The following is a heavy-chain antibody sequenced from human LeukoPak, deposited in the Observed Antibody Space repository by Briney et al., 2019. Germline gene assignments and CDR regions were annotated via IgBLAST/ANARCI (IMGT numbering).Heavy chain of an antibody. J-gene: IGHJ4*02. Sequence: GGSLRLSCAASGFTFSSYGMSWVRQAPGKGLEWVSVIYSGGSTFYADSVKGRFTISRDNSKKTLYLQMNSLRGEHTAIDYCAGEYSSSWLGGGFDYWGQGTLVTVSS. CDR1: GFTFSSYG. V-gene: IGHV3-53*01. D-gene: IGHD6-13*01. CDR2: IYSGGST. CDR3: AGEYSSSWLGGGFDY.